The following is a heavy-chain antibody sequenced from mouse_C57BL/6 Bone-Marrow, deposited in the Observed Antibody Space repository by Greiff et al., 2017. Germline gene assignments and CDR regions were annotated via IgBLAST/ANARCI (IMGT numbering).Heavy chain of an antibody. Sequence: QVQLQQPGAELVKPGASVKLSCKASGYTFTSYWMHWVKQRPGQGLEWIGEIYPRRGNTYYNEKFKGKATLTADKSSSTAYMQLRSLTSEDSAVYFCATNYDYDGFAYWGQGTLVTVSA. CDR3: ATNYDYDGFAY. CDR1: GYTFTSYW. J-gene: IGHJ3*01. V-gene: IGHV1-64*01. D-gene: IGHD2-4*01. CDR2: IYPRRGNT.